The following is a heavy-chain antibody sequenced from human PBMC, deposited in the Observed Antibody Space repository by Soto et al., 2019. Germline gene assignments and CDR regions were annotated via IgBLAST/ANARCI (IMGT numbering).Heavy chain of an antibody. D-gene: IGHD3-9*01. J-gene: IGHJ4*02. CDR2: INHSGST. CDR1: GGSFSGYY. V-gene: IGHV4-34*01. Sequence: SETLSLTCAVYGGSFSGYYWSWIRQPPGKGLEWIGEINHSGSTNYNPSLKSRVTISVDTSKNQFSLKRSSVTAADTAVYYCARGQRVLRYFDWSSPGFDYWGQGTLVTVSS. CDR3: ARGQRVLRYFDWSSPGFDY.